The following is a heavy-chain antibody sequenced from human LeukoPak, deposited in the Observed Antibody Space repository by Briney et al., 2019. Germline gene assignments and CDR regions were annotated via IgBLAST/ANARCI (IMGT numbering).Heavy chain of an antibody. CDR3: ARLITGTTTAFDI. CDR2: VYTSGST. J-gene: IGHJ3*02. D-gene: IGHD1-7*01. Sequence: SETLSLTCSVSGGSISGYYWNWIRQPAGKGLEWIGRVYTSGSTHYNPSLKTRLTMSVDTSKNQFSLKLSSVTAADTAVYYCARLITGTTTAFDIWGQGTMVTVSS. V-gene: IGHV4-4*07. CDR1: GGSISGYY.